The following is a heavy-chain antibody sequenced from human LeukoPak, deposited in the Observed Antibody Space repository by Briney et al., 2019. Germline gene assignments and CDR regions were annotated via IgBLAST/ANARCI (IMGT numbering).Heavy chain of an antibody. CDR3: ARVSRAVAYY. CDR2: ISSSSSYI. Sequence: GGSLRLSCAASGFTFSSYSMNWVRQAPGKGLEWVSSISSSSSYIYYADSVRGRFTISRDNAKNSLYLQMNSLRAEDTAVYYCARVSRAVAYYWGQGTLVTVSS. D-gene: IGHD6-19*01. CDR1: GFTFSSYS. V-gene: IGHV3-21*01. J-gene: IGHJ4*02.